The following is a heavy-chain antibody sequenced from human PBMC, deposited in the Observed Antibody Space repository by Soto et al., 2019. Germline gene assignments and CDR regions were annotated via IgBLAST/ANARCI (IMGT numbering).Heavy chain of an antibody. Sequence: GGSLRLSCAASGFTFSNAWMSWVRQAPGKGLEWVGRIKSKTDGGTTDYAAPVKGRFTISRDDSKNTLYLQMNSLKTEDTAVYYCTTVSGSYGYGALRFDPWGQGTLVTVSS. CDR1: GFTFSNAW. J-gene: IGHJ5*02. CDR2: IKSKTDGGTT. V-gene: IGHV3-15*01. CDR3: TTVSGSYGYGALRFDP. D-gene: IGHD5-18*01.